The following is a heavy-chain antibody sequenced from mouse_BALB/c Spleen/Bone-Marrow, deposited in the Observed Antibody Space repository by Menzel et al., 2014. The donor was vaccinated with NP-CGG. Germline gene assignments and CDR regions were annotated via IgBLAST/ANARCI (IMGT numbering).Heavy chain of an antibody. CDR3: VRPHYYGSSYRYAMDY. CDR2: IRSKSNNYAT. D-gene: IGHD1-1*01. CDR1: GFTFNTYA. J-gene: IGHJ4*01. Sequence: EVKLMDSGGGLVQPKGSLKLSCAASGFTFNTYAMNWVRQAPGKGLEWVARIRSKSNNYATYYADSVKDRFTISRDDSQSMLYLQMNNLKTEDTAMYYCVRPHYYGSSYRYAMDYWGQGTSVTVSS. V-gene: IGHV10-1*02.